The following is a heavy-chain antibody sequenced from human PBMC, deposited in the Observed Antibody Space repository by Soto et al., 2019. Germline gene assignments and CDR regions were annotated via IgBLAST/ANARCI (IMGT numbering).Heavy chain of an antibody. V-gene: IGHV1-2*02. Sequence: QVQLVQSGAEVKKPGASVRVSCKASGYTFSGHYMHWIRQAPGQGPEWLGWINANSGYTDRAPKFQDRLTMTRDTSIRTAAMERSRLRSDYTAVSYCSRAGALDGTSPPFNPWGQGTLVTVSS. CDR2: INANSGYT. CDR3: SRAGALDGTSPPFNP. CDR1: GYTFSGHY. D-gene: IGHD6-19*01. J-gene: IGHJ5*02.